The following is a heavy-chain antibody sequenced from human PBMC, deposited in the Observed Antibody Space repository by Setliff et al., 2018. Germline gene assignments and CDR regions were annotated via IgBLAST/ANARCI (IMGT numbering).Heavy chain of an antibody. J-gene: IGHJ4*02. V-gene: IGHV1-46*01. CDR1: GHTFTSYF. D-gene: IGHD2-8*01. CDR3: ARGLIVLPGPSGDMGYFDY. CDR2: INPSGGYT. Sequence: ASVKVSCKASGHTFTSYFMQWVRQAPGQGLEWMGMINPSGGYTSYAQKFQGRVTMTRDTSTSTVYLELSSLKSEDTAVYYCARGLIVLPGPSGDMGYFDYWGQGTLVTVPQ.